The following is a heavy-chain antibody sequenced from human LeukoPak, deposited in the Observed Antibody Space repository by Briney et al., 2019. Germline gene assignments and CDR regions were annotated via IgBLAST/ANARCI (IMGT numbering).Heavy chain of an antibody. CDR3: ARPNIRYCSRGACSNDGSGY. CDR1: GGSISSSNYY. Sequence: SETLSLTCTVSGGSISSSNYYWGWIRQPPGKGLEWIGSIYCSGSTYYSPSLKSRVTISVDTSKNQYSLKLSSVTAADTAVYYCARPNIRYCSRGACSNDGSGYWGQGTLVTVSS. J-gene: IGHJ4*02. CDR2: IYCSGST. V-gene: IGHV4-39*07. D-gene: IGHD2-15*01.